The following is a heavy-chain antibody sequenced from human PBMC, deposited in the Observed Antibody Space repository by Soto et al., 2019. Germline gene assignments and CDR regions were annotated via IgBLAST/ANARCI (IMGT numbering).Heavy chain of an antibody. CDR3: ARRILWFGELSSGYYFDY. Sequence: QVQLVQSGAEGKKPGALVRVSCKASGYTFTNYYVHWVRQAPGQGLEWMGIINPSDGSTSYAQKFQGRVTMTRDTSTSTVYMELSSLRSDDTAVYFCARRILWFGELSSGYYFDYWGQGTLVTVSS. CDR1: GYTFTNYY. J-gene: IGHJ4*02. V-gene: IGHV1-46*01. D-gene: IGHD3-10*01. CDR2: INPSDGST.